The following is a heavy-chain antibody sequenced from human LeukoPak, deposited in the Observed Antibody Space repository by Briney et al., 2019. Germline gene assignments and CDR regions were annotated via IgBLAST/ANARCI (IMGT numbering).Heavy chain of an antibody. CDR1: GFTFSSYG. Sequence: GGSLRLSCAASGFTFSSYGMHWVRQAPGKGLEWVAAIIYDGSNKYYADSVKGRFTISRDNSKNTLYLQMNSLRAEDTAVFYCARIRGGPIDYWGQGTLVTVSS. J-gene: IGHJ4*02. CDR3: ARIRGGPIDY. CDR2: IIYDGSNK. V-gene: IGHV3-30*03. D-gene: IGHD3-16*01.